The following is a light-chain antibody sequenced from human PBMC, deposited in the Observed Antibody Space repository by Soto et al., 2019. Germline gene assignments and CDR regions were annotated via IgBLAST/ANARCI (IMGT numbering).Light chain of an antibody. J-gene: IGLJ1*01. CDR1: SSDVSGNNY. CDR2: EVS. V-gene: IGLV2-8*01. Sequence: QSLLTQPPSASGSPGQSVTISCTGTSSDVSGNNYVSWYQQHPGKATKLMNYEVSKRPSEVPDRCSGSKSGNTATLPVSGLQGKDEADYYCSSYAGSNTYVCGTGTNVTVL. CDR3: SSYAGSNTYV.